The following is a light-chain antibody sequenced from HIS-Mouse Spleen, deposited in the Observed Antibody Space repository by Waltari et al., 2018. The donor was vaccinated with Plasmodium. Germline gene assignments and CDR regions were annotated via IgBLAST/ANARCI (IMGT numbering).Light chain of an antibody. V-gene: IGLV2-11*01. Sequence: QSALTQPRSVSGSPGQSVTIPCTGTSRDDGGYNYASWYQQHPGKAPKLMIYDVSKRPSGVPDRFSGSKSGNTASLTISGLQAEDEADYYCCSYAGSYTWVFGGGTKLTVL. CDR1: SRDDGGYNY. CDR3: CSYAGSYTWV. CDR2: DVS. J-gene: IGLJ2*01.